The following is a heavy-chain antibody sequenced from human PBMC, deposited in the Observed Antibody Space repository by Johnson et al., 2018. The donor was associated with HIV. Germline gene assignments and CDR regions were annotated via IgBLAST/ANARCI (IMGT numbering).Heavy chain of an antibody. CDR2: IWYDGSNK. CDR1: GFTFSSYG. Sequence: QVLLVESGGGVVQPGRSLRLSCAASGFTFSSYGMHWVRQAPGKGLEWVAVIWYDGSNKYYADSVKGRFTISRDNSKNTLYLQMNSLRAEDTAVYYCAKDLRSGNRREAFDIWGQGIMVTVSS. CDR3: AKDLRSGNRREAFDI. V-gene: IGHV3-33*06. D-gene: IGHD1-14*01. J-gene: IGHJ3*02.